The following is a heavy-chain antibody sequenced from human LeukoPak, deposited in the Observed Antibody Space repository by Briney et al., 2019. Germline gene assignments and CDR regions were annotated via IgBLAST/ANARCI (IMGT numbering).Heavy chain of an antibody. CDR1: GFTFSSYS. J-gene: IGHJ4*02. V-gene: IGHV3-21*01. CDR3: AREWELTERLDY. D-gene: IGHD1-26*01. CDR2: ISSSSSYI. Sequence: GGSLRLSCAASGFTFSSYSMNWVRQAPGKGLEWVSSISSSSSYIYYADSVKGRFTISRDNAKNSLYLQMNSLRAEDTAVYYCAREWELTERLDYWGQGTLVTVSS.